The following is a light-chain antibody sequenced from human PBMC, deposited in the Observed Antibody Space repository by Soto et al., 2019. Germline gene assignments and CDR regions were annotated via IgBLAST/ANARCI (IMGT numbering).Light chain of an antibody. J-gene: IGKJ2*01. Sequence: EIVMTQSPATLSVSPGERATLSCRASQSVSGNLAWYQHKPGQAPRLLIYGASTRATGIPARFRGSGSGTEFTLTISSLQSEDFAVYYCQQCNSWPRTFGQGTKLEIK. CDR2: GAS. CDR3: QQCNSWPRT. V-gene: IGKV3-15*01. CDR1: QSVSGN.